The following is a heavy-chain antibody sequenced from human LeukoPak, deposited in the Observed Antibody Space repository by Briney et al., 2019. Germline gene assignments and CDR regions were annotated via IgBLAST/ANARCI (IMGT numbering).Heavy chain of an antibody. V-gene: IGHV4-59*02. CDR1: AGLVTNSY. J-gene: IGHJ4*02. CDR3: ARDFAGFGGGIDY. D-gene: IGHD2-15*01. Sequence: PSETLSLTCAVSAGLVTNSYWSWIRRPPGKGLEWIGYVHHSGSTIYNPSLKSRTIILKDTSKNVFSLKVNSVTAADTAVYYCARDFAGFGGGIDYWGQGTLVTVSS. CDR2: VHHSGST.